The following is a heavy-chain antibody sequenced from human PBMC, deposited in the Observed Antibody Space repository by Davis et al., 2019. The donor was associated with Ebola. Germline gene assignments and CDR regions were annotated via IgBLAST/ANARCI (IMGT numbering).Heavy chain of an antibody. Sequence: PSETLSLTCTVSGGSISSYYWSWIRQPPGKGLGWIGYIYYSGSTNYNPSLKSRVTISVDTSKNQFSLKLSSVTAADTAVYYCARLGCSGGSCYDGGSNWFDPWGQGTLVTVSS. V-gene: IGHV4-59*08. CDR2: IYYSGST. CDR1: GGSISSYY. D-gene: IGHD2-15*01. CDR3: ARLGCSGGSCYDGGSNWFDP. J-gene: IGHJ5*02.